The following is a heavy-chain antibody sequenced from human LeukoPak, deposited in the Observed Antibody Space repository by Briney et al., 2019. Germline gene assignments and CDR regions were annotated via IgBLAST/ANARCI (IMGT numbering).Heavy chain of an antibody. CDR1: GGSFSGYY. Sequence: SETLSLTCAVYGGSFSGYYWSWIRQLPGKGLEWIGEINHSGSTNYNPSLKSRVTISVDTSKNQFSLKLSSVTAADTAVYYCARNGDYGSGSPPLNYWGQGTLVTVSS. CDR2: INHSGST. V-gene: IGHV4-34*01. D-gene: IGHD3-10*01. CDR3: ARNGDYGSGSPPLNY. J-gene: IGHJ4*02.